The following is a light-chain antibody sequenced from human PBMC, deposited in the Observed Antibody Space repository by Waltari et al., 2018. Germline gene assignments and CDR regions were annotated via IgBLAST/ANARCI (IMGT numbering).Light chain of an antibody. J-gene: IGKJ1*01. CDR2: WAS. CDR3: QQYYTIPWT. CDR1: QSVLYSSNNKNY. Sequence: DLVMTQSPDSLAVSLGERATFNCKSSQSVLYSSNNKNYLAWHQQKPGQPPKLLIYWASTRESGVPDRFSGSGSGTNFSLTISSLQAEDVAVYYCQQYYTIPWTFGQGTKVEIK. V-gene: IGKV4-1*01.